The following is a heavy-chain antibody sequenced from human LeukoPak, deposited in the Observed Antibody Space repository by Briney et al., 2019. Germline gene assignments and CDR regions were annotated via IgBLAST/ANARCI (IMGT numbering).Heavy chain of an antibody. V-gene: IGHV4-39*07. Sequence: SETLSLTCTVSGGSISSSSYYWGWIRQPPGKGLEWIGSIYYSGSTYYNPSLKSRVTISVDTSKNQFSLKLSSVTAADTAVYYCARATTVTTFDYWGQGTLDTVSS. CDR3: ARATTVTTFDY. J-gene: IGHJ4*02. D-gene: IGHD4-17*01. CDR2: IYYSGST. CDR1: GGSISSSSYY.